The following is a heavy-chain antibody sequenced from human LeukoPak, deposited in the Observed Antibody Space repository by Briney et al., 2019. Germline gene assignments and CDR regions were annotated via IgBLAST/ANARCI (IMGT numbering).Heavy chain of an antibody. J-gene: IGHJ4*02. D-gene: IGHD4-17*01. V-gene: IGHV4-38-2*01. CDR1: GYSISSAHY. CDR3: ARVKEYGDYEKVPLLYCFDY. CDR2: IYHSGST. Sequence: SETVSLTCVVSGYSISSAHYWGWIRQPPGKGLEWIGSIYHSGSTYYNPSLKSRVTISLDTSKNQFSLKLSSVTAADTAVYYCARVKEYGDYEKVPLLYCFDYWGQGTLVTVSS.